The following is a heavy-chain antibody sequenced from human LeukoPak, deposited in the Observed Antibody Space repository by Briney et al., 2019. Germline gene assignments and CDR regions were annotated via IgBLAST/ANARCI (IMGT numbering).Heavy chain of an antibody. CDR2: IYPGDSDT. Sequence: GESLKISCKGSGYSFPTYWLGWVRQMPGKGLEWMGIIYPGDSDTRNSPSFQGQVTISADKSISTADLQWSSLKASDTAMYYCAKYGGAKGGYSYHGMDVWGQGTAVTVSS. D-gene: IGHD4/OR15-4a*01. CDR3: AKYGGAKGGYSYHGMDV. V-gene: IGHV5-51*01. J-gene: IGHJ6*02. CDR1: GYSFPTYW.